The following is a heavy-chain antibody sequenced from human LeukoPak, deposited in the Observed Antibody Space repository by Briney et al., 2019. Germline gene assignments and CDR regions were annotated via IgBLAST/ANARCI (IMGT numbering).Heavy chain of an antibody. CDR1: GFTFSSYW. V-gene: IGHV3-74*01. Sequence: GGSLRLSCAASGFTFSSYWMHWVRQAPGKGLVWVSRINSDGSSTSYADSVKGRFTISRDNAKNTLYLQMNSLRAEDTAVYYCASLGHAGYYDFWSGYYMPYYMDVWGKGTTVTVPS. D-gene: IGHD3-3*01. CDR3: ASLGHAGYYDFWSGYYMPYYMDV. CDR2: INSDGSST. J-gene: IGHJ6*03.